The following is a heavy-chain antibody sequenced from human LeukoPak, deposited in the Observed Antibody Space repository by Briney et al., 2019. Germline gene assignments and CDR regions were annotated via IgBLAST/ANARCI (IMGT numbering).Heavy chain of an antibody. D-gene: IGHD3-10*01. CDR2: IYYSGST. V-gene: IGHV4-30-4*01. CDR3: ARYRGTSTSGSFYFDY. Sequence: SETLSLTCTVSGGSISSGDYYWSWIRQPPGKGLEWIGYIYYSGSTYYNPSLKSRVTISVDTSKNQFSLKLSSVTAADTAVYYCARYRGTSTSGSFYFDYWGQGTLVTVSS. CDR1: GGSISSGDYY. J-gene: IGHJ4*02.